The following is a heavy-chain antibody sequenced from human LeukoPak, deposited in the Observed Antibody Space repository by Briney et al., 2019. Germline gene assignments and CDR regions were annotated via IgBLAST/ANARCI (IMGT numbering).Heavy chain of an antibody. V-gene: IGHV1-46*01. CDR2: INPSGGST. CDR3: ASDRIAVAGTGSYYFDY. Sequence: ASVKVSCKASGYTFTSYYMHWVRQAPGQGLEWMGIINPSGGSTSYAQKFQGRVTMTRDTSTSTVYMELSSLRSEDTAVYYCASDRIAVAGTGSYYFDYWGQGTLVTVSS. J-gene: IGHJ4*02. CDR1: GYTFTSYY. D-gene: IGHD6-19*01.